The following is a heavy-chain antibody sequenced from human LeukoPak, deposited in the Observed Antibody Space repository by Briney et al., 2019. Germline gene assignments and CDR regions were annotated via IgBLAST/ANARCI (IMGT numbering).Heavy chain of an antibody. CDR2: IYSGGST. CDR3: AVSVRFERVWHYFNN. V-gene: IGHV3-53*01. D-gene: IGHD3-9*01. CDR1: GLTVSKNY. J-gene: IGHJ4*02. Sequence: PGGSLRLSCAASGLTVSKNYMSWVRQAPGKGLESVSVIYSGGSTYYADSVKGRFTISRDNSKTTVFLQMNSLRAEDTAVYYCAVSVRFERVWHYFNNWGQGTQVTVSS.